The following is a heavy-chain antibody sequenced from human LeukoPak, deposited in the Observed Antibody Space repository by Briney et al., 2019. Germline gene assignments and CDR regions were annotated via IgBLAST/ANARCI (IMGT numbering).Heavy chain of an antibody. V-gene: IGHV4-30-4*01. CDR2: IYYSGST. D-gene: IGHD3-10*01. J-gene: IGHJ5*02. Sequence: SETLSLTCTVSGGSISSGDYYWSWIRQPPGKGLEWIGYIYYSGSTYYNPSLKSRVTISVDTSKNQFSLKLSSVTAADTAVYYCARDPIRSYGSSWFDPWGQGTLVTVSS. CDR3: ARDPIRSYGSSWFDP. CDR1: GGSISSGDYY.